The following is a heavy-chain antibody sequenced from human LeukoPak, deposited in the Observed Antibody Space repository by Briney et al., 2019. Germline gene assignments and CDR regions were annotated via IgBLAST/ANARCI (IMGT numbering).Heavy chain of an antibody. CDR1: GYSISSGYY. J-gene: IGHJ4*02. V-gene: IGHV4-38-2*02. D-gene: IGHD3-22*01. CDR2: IYHSGST. CDR3: ARDRVTMNDY. Sequence: PSETLSLTCTVSGYSISSGYYWGWIRQPPGKGLEWIGSIYHSGSTYYNPSLKSRVTISVDTSKNQFSLKLSSVTAADTAVYYCARDRVTMNDYWGQGTLVTVSS.